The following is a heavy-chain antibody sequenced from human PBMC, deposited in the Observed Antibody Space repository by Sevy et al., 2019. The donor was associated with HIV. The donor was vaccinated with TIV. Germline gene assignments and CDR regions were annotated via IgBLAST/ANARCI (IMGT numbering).Heavy chain of an antibody. CDR1: GGTFSSYA. CDR3: ARDGGSGSYYNSPPHYYYMDV. J-gene: IGHJ6*03. V-gene: IGHV1-69*06. D-gene: IGHD3-10*01. Sequence: ASVKVSCKASGGTFSSYAISWVRQAPGQGLEWMGGIIPIFGTANYAQKFQGRVTITADKSTSTAYMGLSSLRSEDTAVYYCARDGGSGSYYNSPPHYYYMDVWGKGTTVTVSS. CDR2: IIPIFGTA.